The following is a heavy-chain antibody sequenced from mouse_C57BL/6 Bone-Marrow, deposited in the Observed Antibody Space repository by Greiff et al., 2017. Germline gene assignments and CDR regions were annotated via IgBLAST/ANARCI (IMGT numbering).Heavy chain of an antibody. CDR1: GYSITSGYY. D-gene: IGHD1-1*01. Sequence: EVQLQQSGPGLVKPSQSLSLTCSVTGYSITSGYYWNWIRQFPGNKLEWMGYISYDGSNNYNPSLKNRISITRDTSKNQFFLKLNSVTTEDTATYYCAREGVTTVEPWGQGTLVTVSA. CDR3: AREGVTTVEP. V-gene: IGHV3-6*01. CDR2: ISYDGSN. J-gene: IGHJ3*01.